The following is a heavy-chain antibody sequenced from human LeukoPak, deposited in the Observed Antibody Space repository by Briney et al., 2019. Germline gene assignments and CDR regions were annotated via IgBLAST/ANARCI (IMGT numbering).Heavy chain of an antibody. D-gene: IGHD4-23*01. J-gene: IGHJ5*02. Sequence: SETLSLTCTVSGGSISSYYWSWIRQPPGKGLEWIWYIYYSGSTNYNPSLKSRVTISVDTSKNQFSLKLSSVTAADTAVYYCARYGGKAPHFDPWGQGTLVTVSS. V-gene: IGHV4-59*01. CDR2: IYYSGST. CDR3: ARYGGKAPHFDP. CDR1: GGSISSYY.